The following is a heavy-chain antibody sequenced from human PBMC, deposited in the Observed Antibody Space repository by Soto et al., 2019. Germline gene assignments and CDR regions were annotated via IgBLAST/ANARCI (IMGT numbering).Heavy chain of an antibody. V-gene: IGHV4-39*01. CDR2: IYYSGST. CDR1: GGSISSSSYY. CDR3: ARRTSSSLRQAFDI. Sequence: SETLSLTCTVSGGSISSSSYYWGWIRQPPGKGLEWIGSIYYSGSTYYNPSLKSRVTISVDTSKNQFSLKLSSVTAADTAVYYCARRTSSSLRQAFDIWGQGTMVTVSS. J-gene: IGHJ3*02. D-gene: IGHD6-6*01.